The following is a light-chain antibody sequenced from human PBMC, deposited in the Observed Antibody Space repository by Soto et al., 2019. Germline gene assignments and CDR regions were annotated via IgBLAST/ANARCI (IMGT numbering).Light chain of an antibody. V-gene: IGKV3-11*01. CDR3: QQRINWPLT. CDR1: QSVSSF. J-gene: IGKJ4*01. Sequence: PGERATLSCRASQSVSSFLAWYQQRPGQPPRLLIYDVSNRATGSPTRFSGSGSGTDFTLTISSLEPEDFAVYYCQQRINWPLTFGGGTKVEVK. CDR2: DVS.